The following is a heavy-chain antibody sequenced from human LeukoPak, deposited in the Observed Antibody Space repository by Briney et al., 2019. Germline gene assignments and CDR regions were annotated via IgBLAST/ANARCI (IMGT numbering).Heavy chain of an antibody. Sequence: ASVKVSCKASECAFTNYYIHWVRQAPGQGLEWMGIINPNNGRTSHAQRFQGRVTITRDTSTRTVYMELSSLRSEDTAIYYCARDSPHLLTNYRSFDPWGQGTLVTVSS. D-gene: IGHD3-9*01. CDR1: ECAFTNYY. V-gene: IGHV1-46*01. CDR3: ARDSPHLLTNYRSFDP. CDR2: INPNNGRT. J-gene: IGHJ5*02.